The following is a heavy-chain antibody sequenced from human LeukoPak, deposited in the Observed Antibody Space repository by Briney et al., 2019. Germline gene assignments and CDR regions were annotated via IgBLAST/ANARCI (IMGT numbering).Heavy chain of an antibody. J-gene: IGHJ6*03. D-gene: IGHD6-13*01. CDR1: GGSISSYY. Sequence: SETLSLTCTVSGGSISSYYWSWIRQPPGKGLDWIGYIYYSGSTNYTPSLKSRVTISVDTSKNQFSLKLSSVTAADTAVYYCARKIIAADYYYYYYYMDVWGKGTTVTVSS. V-gene: IGHV4-59*12. CDR2: IYYSGST. CDR3: ARKIIAADYYYYYYYMDV.